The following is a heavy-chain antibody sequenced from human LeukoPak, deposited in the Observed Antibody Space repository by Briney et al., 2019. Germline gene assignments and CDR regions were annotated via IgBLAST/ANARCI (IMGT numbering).Heavy chain of an antibody. CDR2: IYYSGST. CDR3: ARHVGGWFDP. CDR1: GGSISSGDYY. Sequence: SQTLSLTCTVSGGSISSGDYYWGWIRQPPGKGLEWIGSIYYSGSTYYNPSLKSRVTISVDTSKNQFSLKLSSVTAADTAVYYCARHVGGWFDPWGQGTLVTVSS. V-gene: IGHV4-39*01. J-gene: IGHJ5*02.